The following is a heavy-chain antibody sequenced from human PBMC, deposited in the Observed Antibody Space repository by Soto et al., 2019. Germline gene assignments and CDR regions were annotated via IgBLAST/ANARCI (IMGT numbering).Heavy chain of an antibody. Sequence: GGSLRLSCAASGFTFSTYAMTWVRQAPGKGLEWVSAISGSGDTTYFADSVRGRFTISRDNSRNTLFLQMNSLRAEDTAIYFCAKSGKSGYNYYHMDVWGKGTTVTVSS. D-gene: IGHD3-10*01. J-gene: IGHJ6*03. CDR1: GFTFSTYA. V-gene: IGHV3-23*01. CDR3: AKSGKSGYNYYHMDV. CDR2: ISGSGDTT.